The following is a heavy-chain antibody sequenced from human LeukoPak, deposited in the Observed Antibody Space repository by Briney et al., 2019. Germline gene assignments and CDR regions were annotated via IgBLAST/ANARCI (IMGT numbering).Heavy chain of an antibody. Sequence: SETLSLTCIVSGGSISSYYWSWIRQPPGKGLEWIGYIYYSGSTNYNPSLKNRVTISVDTSKNQFSLKLSSVTAADTAVYYCARGLMMAVAGRGEFHYWGQGTLVTVSS. CDR2: IYYSGST. J-gene: IGHJ4*02. D-gene: IGHD6-13*01. CDR3: ARGLMMAVAGRGEFHY. CDR1: GGSISSYY. V-gene: IGHV4-59*01.